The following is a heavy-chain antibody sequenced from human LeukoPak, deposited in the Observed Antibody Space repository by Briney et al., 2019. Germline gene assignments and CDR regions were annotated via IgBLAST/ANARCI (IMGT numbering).Heavy chain of an antibody. CDR2: IYTSGST. V-gene: IGHV4-4*07. D-gene: IGHD6-19*01. J-gene: IGHJ4*02. CDR1: GGSISSYY. CDR3: AREVRSGWLALFDY. Sequence: SETLSLTCTVSGGSISSYYWSWIRQPAGKGLEWIGRIYTSGSTNYNPSLKSRVTMSVDTSKNQFSLKLSSVTAADTAVYYCAREVRSGWLALFDYWGQGTLVTVSS.